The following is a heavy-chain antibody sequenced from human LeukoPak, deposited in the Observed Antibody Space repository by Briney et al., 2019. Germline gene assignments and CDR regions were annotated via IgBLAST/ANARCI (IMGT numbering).Heavy chain of an antibody. D-gene: IGHD2-2*01. V-gene: IGHV4-34*01. CDR1: GGSFSGYY. J-gene: IGHJ4*02. CDR3: ARDNLYSYCSSTSCQYYFDY. Sequence: PSETLSLTCAVYGGSFSGYYWSWIRQPPGKGLEWIGEINHSGSTNYNPSLKSRVTISVDTSKNQFSLKLSSVTAADTAVYYCARDNLYSYCSSTSCQYYFDYWGQGTLVTVSS. CDR2: INHSGST.